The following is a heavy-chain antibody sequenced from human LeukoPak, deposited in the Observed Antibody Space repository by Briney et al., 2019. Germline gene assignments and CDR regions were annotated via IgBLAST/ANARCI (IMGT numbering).Heavy chain of an antibody. J-gene: IGHJ4*02. CDR3: TRDWGDRAAESYYFIH. D-gene: IGHD2/OR15-2a*01. V-gene: IGHV3-7*04. CDR1: GSTFGTNW. Sequence: GGSLRPSCAASGSTFGTNWMSWARQAPRRWLEWEAIIKADGSQKFYEDSVKGRYTISRDYAKNSLYLQMNSLSAEDTAVYYCTRDWGDRAAESYYFIHWGQGTLVTVSS. CDR2: IKADGSQK.